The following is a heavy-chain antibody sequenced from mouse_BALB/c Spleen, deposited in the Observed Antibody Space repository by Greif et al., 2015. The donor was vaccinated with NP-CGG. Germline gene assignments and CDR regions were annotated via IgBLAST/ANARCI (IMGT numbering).Heavy chain of an antibody. J-gene: IGHJ4*01. CDR2: IFPGTGTT. V-gene: IGHV1S132*01. Sequence: VKLQESGAELVKPGASVKLSCKTSGYTFTSYWIQWVKQRPGQGLGWIGEIFPGTGTTYYNEKFKGKATLTIDTSSSXAYMQLSSLTSEDSAVYFCARDGLLLQSSYYAMDYWGQGTSVTVSS. D-gene: IGHD1-1*01. CDR3: ARDGLLLQSSYYAMDY. CDR1: GYTFTSYW.